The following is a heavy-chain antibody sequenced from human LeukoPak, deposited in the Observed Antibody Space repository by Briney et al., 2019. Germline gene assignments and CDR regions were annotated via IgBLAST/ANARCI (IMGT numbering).Heavy chain of an antibody. V-gene: IGHV1-69*13. Sequence: SVKVSCKASGGTFSSYAISWVRQAPGQGLEWMGGIIPIFGTANYAQKFQGRVTIPADESTSTACMGLSSLRSEDTAVYYCARGGYYDSSGYYYWYFDLWGRGTLVTVSS. D-gene: IGHD3-22*01. CDR3: ARGGYYDSSGYYYWYFDL. CDR2: IIPIFGTA. CDR1: GGTFSSYA. J-gene: IGHJ2*01.